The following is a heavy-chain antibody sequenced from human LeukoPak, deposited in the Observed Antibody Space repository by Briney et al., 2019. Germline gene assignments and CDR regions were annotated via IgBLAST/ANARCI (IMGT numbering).Heavy chain of an antibody. CDR3: AKVPLGTYYFDY. Sequence: GGSLRLSCAASGFTFDDYAMHWVRHAPGKGLEWVSGISWNSGSIGYADSVKGRFTISRDNAKNSLYLQMNSLRAEDTALYYCAKVPLGTYYFDYWGQGTLVTVSS. V-gene: IGHV3-9*01. J-gene: IGHJ4*02. CDR1: GFTFDDYA. CDR2: ISWNSGSI. D-gene: IGHD7-27*01.